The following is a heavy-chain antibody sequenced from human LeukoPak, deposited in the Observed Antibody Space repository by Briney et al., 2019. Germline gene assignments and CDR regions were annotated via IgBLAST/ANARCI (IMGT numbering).Heavy chain of an antibody. J-gene: IGHJ4*02. CDR2: IKSKRDGGAA. D-gene: IGHD3-22*01. V-gene: IGHV3-15*01. CDR3: TTAALFYDSSGYPPFDS. Sequence: GGSLRLSRAASGFTFSDTWMSWVRQAPGKGLEWVGRIKSKRDGGAADYAAPVKGRFTISRDDSKNTVYLQMNSLEPEDTAVYYCTTAALFYDSSGYPPFDSWGQGTLVTVSS. CDR1: GFTFSDTW.